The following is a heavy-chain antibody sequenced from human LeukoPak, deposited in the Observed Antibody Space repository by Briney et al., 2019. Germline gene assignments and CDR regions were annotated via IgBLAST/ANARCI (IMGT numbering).Heavy chain of an antibody. CDR3: ASASGSYSDY. Sequence: SETLSLTCAVYGGSFSGYYRSWIRQPPGKGLEWIGEINHSGSTNYNPSLKSRVTISVDTSKNQFSLKLSSVTAADTAVYYCASASGSYSDYWGQGTLVTVSS. V-gene: IGHV4-34*01. D-gene: IGHD1-26*01. J-gene: IGHJ4*02. CDR2: INHSGST. CDR1: GGSFSGYY.